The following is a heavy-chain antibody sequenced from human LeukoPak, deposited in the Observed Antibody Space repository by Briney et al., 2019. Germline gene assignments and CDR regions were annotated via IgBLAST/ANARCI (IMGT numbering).Heavy chain of an antibody. V-gene: IGHV4-38-2*02. CDR2: IYHSGST. CDR1: GYSISSGYY. J-gene: IGHJ4*02. Sequence: PSETLSLTCTVSGYSISSGYYWGWIRQPPGKGLEWIGSIYHSGSTYYNPSLKSRVTISVDTSKNQFSLKLSSVTAADTAVYYCARDCQELGIYYFDYWGQGTLVTVSS. CDR3: ARDCQELGIYYFDY. D-gene: IGHD7-27*01.